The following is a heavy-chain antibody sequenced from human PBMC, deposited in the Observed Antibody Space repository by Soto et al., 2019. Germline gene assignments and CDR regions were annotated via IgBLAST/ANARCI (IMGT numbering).Heavy chain of an antibody. V-gene: IGHV3-48*03. CDR3: ARVYFDCLTPYYYYGMDV. CDR1: GFPFSSYE. CDR2: ISSSGSTI. Sequence: GSLRLSCAASGFPFSSYEMNWVRQAPGKGLEWVSYISSSGSTIYYADSVKGRFNISRDNAKNSLYLQMNSLRAEDTAVYYCARVYFDCLTPYYYYGMDVWGQGTTVTVSS. D-gene: IGHD3-9*01. J-gene: IGHJ6*02.